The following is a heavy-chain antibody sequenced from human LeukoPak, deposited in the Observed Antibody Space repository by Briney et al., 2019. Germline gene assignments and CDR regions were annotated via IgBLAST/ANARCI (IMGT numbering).Heavy chain of an antibody. CDR2: INHSGST. Sequence: SETLSLTCAVYGGSFSGHYWSWIRQPPGKGLEWIGEINHSGSTNYNPSLKSRVTISVDTSKNQFSLKLSSVTAADTAVYYCASSPVGATDYWGQGTLVTVPS. D-gene: IGHD1-26*01. CDR1: GGSFSGHY. V-gene: IGHV4-34*01. CDR3: ASSPVGATDY. J-gene: IGHJ4*02.